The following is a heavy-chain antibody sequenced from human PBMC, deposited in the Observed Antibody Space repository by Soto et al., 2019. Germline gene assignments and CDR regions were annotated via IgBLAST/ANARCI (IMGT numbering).Heavy chain of an antibody. D-gene: IGHD1-20*01. CDR3: LRGQSFQYLDL. J-gene: IGHJ1*01. CDR2: INPKNGGI. Sequence: QVLLVQSGAEVKKPGASVKVSCKSSGYTFTDFYIHWVRQAPGQGLEWVGWINPKNGGINYAQKFQGGVPLPRATSVNTSTMDLNKLNFAAWAIYSCLRGQSFQYLDLWGRAPRSPSPQ. CDR1: GYTFTDFY. V-gene: IGHV1-2*02.